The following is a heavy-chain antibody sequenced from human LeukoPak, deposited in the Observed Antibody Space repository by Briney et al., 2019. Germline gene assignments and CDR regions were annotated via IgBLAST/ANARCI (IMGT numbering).Heavy chain of an antibody. CDR2: IKSKTDGETT. J-gene: IGHJ4*02. CDR1: GFTFSNAW. CDR3: TTACCGVDSPHY. Sequence: GGSLRLSCAASGFTFSNAWISWVRQAPGKGLEWIGRIKSKTDGETTDYAASVRGRFTISRDDSKNTLYLQMNSLKTEDTAVYYRTTACCGVDSPHYWGQGTLVTVFS. V-gene: IGHV3-15*01. D-gene: IGHD2-21*02.